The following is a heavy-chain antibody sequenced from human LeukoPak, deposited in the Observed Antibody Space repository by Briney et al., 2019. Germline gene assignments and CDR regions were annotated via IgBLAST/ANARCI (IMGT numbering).Heavy chain of an antibody. CDR1: GGSFSGYH. CDR3: TRVNPLGYCTNGVCPGGGLPFDY. D-gene: IGHD2-8*01. CDR2: IDHSEGT. V-gene: IGHV4-34*01. Sequence: SETLSLTCAVYGGSFSGYHWSWIRQSPGKGLEWIGEIDHSEGTNYNPSLKSRITILLDTSKNQFSLKLKSVTAADTAMYFCTRVNPLGYCTNGVCPGGGLPFDYWSQGTLVTVSS. J-gene: IGHJ4*02.